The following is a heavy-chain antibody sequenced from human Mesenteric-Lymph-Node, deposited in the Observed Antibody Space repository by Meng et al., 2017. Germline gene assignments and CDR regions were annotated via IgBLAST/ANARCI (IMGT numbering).Heavy chain of an antibody. CDR2: INHSGST. D-gene: IGHD3-10*01. CDR3: ARRRGGSGRDC. CDR1: GGSVSSGGYY. V-gene: IGHV4-30-4*08. J-gene: IGHJ4*02. Sequence: QVQLQESGPGLVKPSQTLSLTCTVSGGSVSSGGYYWTWIRQPPGKGLEWIGEINHSGSTNYTPSLKSRVTMFVDTSKNQFSLMLTSVTATDTAVYYCARRRGGSGRDCWGQGTLVTVSS.